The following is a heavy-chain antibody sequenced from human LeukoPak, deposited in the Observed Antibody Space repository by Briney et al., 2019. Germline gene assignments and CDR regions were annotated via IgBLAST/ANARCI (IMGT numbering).Heavy chain of an antibody. D-gene: IGHD6-19*01. CDR3: ARGPYSSGWYNAEENLYYFDY. V-gene: IGHV1-2*02. CDR2: INPNSGGT. J-gene: IGHJ4*02. Sequence: ASVKVSCMASGYTFTGYYMHWVRQAPGQGLEWMGWINPNSGGTNYAQKFQGRVTMTRDTSISTAYMELSRLRSDDTAVYYCARGPYSSGWYNAEENLYYFDYWGQGTLVTVSS. CDR1: GYTFTGYY.